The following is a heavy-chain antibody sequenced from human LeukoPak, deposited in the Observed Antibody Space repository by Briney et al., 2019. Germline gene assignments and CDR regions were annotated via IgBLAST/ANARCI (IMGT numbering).Heavy chain of an antibody. CDR3: ARAEPNLYYYDSSGYQPTDY. CDR2: INPSGGST. CDR1: GYTFTSYY. J-gene: IGHJ4*02. Sequence: ASVKVSCKASGYTFTSYYMHWVRQAPGQGLEWMGIINPSGGSTTYAQKFQGRVTMTRDTSTSTVYVELSSLRSEDTAVYYCARAEPNLYYYDSSGYQPTDYWGQGTLVTVSS. D-gene: IGHD3-22*01. V-gene: IGHV1-46*01.